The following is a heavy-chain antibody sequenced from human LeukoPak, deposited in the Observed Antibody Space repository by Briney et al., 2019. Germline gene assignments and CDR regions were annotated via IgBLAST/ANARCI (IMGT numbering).Heavy chain of an antibody. CDR1: GYTFTGYY. CDR2: INPNSGGT. CDR3: ARGFHSRSYSDFDY. V-gene: IGHV1-2*02. J-gene: IGHJ4*02. D-gene: IGHD1-26*01. Sequence: ASVKVSCKASGYTFTGYYMHWVRQAPGQGLEWMGWINPNSGGTNYAQKFQGRVTMTRDTSISTAYMELSRLRSDDTAVYYCARGFHSRSYSDFDYWGQGTLSPSPQ.